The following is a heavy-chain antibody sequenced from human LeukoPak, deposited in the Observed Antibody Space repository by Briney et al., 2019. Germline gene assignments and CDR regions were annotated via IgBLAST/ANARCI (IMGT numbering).Heavy chain of an antibody. CDR1: GGTFSSYA. D-gene: IGHD4-11*01. Sequence: ASVKVSCKASGGTFSSYAISWVRQAPGQGLEWMGGIIPIFGTANYAQKFQGRVTITTDESTSTAYMELSSLRSEDTAVYYCARMDYSNYNYYYMDVWGKGTTVTVSS. V-gene: IGHV1-69*05. CDR3: ARMDYSNYNYYYMDV. CDR2: IIPIFGTA. J-gene: IGHJ6*03.